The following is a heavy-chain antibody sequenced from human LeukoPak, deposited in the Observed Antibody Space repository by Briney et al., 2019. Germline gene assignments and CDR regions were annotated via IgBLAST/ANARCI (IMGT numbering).Heavy chain of an antibody. J-gene: IGHJ4*02. V-gene: IGHV4-34*01. CDR2: INHSGST. Sequence: SETLSLTCAVYGGSFSGYYWSWIRQPPGKGLEWIGEINHSGSTNYNPSLKSRVTISVDTSKNQLSLKLSSVTAADTAVYYCARRMTTSDYWGQGTLVTVSS. D-gene: IGHD4-17*01. CDR3: ARRMTTSDY. CDR1: GGSFSGYY.